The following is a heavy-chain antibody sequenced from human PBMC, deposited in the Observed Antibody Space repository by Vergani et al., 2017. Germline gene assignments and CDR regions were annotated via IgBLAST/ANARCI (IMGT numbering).Heavy chain of an antibody. Sequence: QVQLQESGPGLVKPSETLSLTCTVSGGSISSYYWSWIRQPPGKGLEWSGYIYYSGSTNYNPSLKSRVTISVDTSKNQFSLKLSSVTAADTAVYYCARVEIATEDPLHYYDGVDVWGQGTTVTVSS. CDR2: IYYSGST. D-gene: IGHD5-24*01. J-gene: IGHJ6*02. CDR1: GGSISSYY. V-gene: IGHV4-59*01. CDR3: ARVEIATEDPLHYYDGVDV.